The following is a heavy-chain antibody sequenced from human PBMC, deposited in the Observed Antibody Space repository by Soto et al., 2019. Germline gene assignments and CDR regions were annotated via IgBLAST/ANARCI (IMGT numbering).Heavy chain of an antibody. CDR3: ARRGYSGYVIAWFDP. CDR1: GGSISSSSYY. D-gene: IGHD5-12*01. J-gene: IGHJ5*02. CDR2: IYYSGST. V-gene: IGHV4-39*01. Sequence: SETLSLTCTVSGGSISSSSYYWGWIRQPPGKGLEWIGSIYYSGSTYYNPSLKSRVTISVDTSKNQFSLKLSSVTAADTAVYYCARRGYSGYVIAWFDPWGQGTLVTVSS.